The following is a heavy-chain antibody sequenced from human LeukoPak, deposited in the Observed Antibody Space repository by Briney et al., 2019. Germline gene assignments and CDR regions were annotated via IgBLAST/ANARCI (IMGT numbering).Heavy chain of an antibody. CDR1: GFTLSGYW. D-gene: IGHD2-21*01. V-gene: IGHV3-74*01. CDR3: ARYVVASACFDS. CDR2: MNSDGTVT. Sequence: GGSLRLSCAASGFTLSGYWMHWVRQAPGEGLAWVSRMNSDGTVTTYADSVRGRFTISRDNARNTLYLQMSSLRAEDTAVYYCARYVVASACFDSWGQGTPVTVSS. J-gene: IGHJ4*02.